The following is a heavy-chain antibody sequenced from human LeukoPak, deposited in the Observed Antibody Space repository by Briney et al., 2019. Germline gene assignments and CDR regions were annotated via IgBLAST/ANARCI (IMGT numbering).Heavy chain of an antibody. D-gene: IGHD5-18*01. V-gene: IGHV4-39*01. J-gene: IGHJ6*03. CDR3: ARVLGILPPTDTAMVTYYYYYMDV. CDR2: IYYSGST. CDR1: GGSISSSSYY. Sequence: SETLSLTCTVSGGSISSSSYYWGWIRQPPGKGLEWIGSIYYSGSTYYNPSLKSRVTISVDTSKNQFSLQLNSVTPEDTAVYYCARVLGILPPTDTAMVTYYYYYMDVWGKGTTVTVSS.